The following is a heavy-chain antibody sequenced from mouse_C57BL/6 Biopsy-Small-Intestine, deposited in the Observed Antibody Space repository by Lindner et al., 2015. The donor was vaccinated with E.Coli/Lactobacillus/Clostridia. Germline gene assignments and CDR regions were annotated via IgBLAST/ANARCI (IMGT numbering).Heavy chain of an antibody. V-gene: IGHV1-82*01. CDR2: IYPGDGDT. CDR3: ARGTRLDY. Sequence: VQLQESGPELVKPGASVKISCKASGYALSSSWMNWVKQRPGKGLEWIGRIYPGDGDTNYNGKFKGKATLTADKSSSTAYMQLSSLTSEDSAVYFCARGTRLDYWGQGTTLTVSA. D-gene: IGHD2-14*01. J-gene: IGHJ2*01. CDR1: GYALSSSW.